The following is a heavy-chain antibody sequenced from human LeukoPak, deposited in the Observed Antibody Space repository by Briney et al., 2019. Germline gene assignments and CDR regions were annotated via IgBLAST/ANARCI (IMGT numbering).Heavy chain of an antibody. CDR2: ISAYNGNT. Sequence: ASVKVSCKASGGTFSSYGISWVRQAPGQGLEWMGWISAYNGNTNYAQKLQGRVTMTTDTSTSTAYMELRSLRSDDTAVYYCARSYDSSGYYPDWGQGTLVTVSS. CDR3: ARSYDSSGYYPD. J-gene: IGHJ4*02. V-gene: IGHV1-18*01. D-gene: IGHD3-22*01. CDR1: GGTFSSYG.